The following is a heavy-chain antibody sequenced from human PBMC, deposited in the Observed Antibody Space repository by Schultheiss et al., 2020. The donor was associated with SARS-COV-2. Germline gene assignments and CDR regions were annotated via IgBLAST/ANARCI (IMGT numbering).Heavy chain of an antibody. J-gene: IGHJ4*02. CDR1: GGTFSSYA. Sequence: ASVKVSCKASGGTFSSYAISWVRQAPGQGLEWVGWISDYNGNTTYAHKFQGRVTMTRNTSISTAYMELSSLRAEDTAVYYCARAANPDYWGQGTLVTVSS. CDR2: ISDYNGNT. CDR3: ARAANPDY. V-gene: IGHV1-8*02. D-gene: IGHD4/OR15-4a*01.